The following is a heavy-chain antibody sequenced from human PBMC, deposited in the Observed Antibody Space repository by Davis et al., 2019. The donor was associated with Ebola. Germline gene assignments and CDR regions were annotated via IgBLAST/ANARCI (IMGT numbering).Heavy chain of an antibody. CDR3: ARELRPSVGLLRSPQGY. D-gene: IGHD1-26*01. CDR2: IIPISGIP. Sequence: SVKVSCKASGGAFSRYIVSWVRQAPGQGLEWMGGIIPISGIPSYAQKFQGRVTISADDSTSTVYMELTSLRSEDTAVYYCARELRPSVGLLRSPQGYWGQGTLVTVSS. J-gene: IGHJ4*02. V-gene: IGHV1-69*13. CDR1: GGAFSRYI.